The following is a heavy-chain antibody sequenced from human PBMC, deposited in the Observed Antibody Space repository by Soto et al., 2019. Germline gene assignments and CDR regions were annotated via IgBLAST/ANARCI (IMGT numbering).Heavy chain of an antibody. CDR3: AHRRGYDSSGYYTFDY. Sequence: QITLKESGPTLVKPTQTLTLTCTFSGFSLSTSGVGVGWIRQPPGKALEWLALIYWDDDKRYSPSLKSRLTITKDPSKNQVVLTMTNMDPVDTATYYCAHRRGYDSSGYYTFDYWGQGTLVTVSS. J-gene: IGHJ4*02. CDR2: IYWDDDK. D-gene: IGHD3-22*01. CDR1: GFSLSTSGVG. V-gene: IGHV2-5*02.